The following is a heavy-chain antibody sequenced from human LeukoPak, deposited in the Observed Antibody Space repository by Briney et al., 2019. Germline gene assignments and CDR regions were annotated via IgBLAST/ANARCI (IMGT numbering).Heavy chain of an antibody. V-gene: IGHV3-7*01. Sequence: PGGSLRLSCAASGFTFTSYWMSWVRQAPGKGLEWVANIKQDGSEKYYVDSVKGRFTISRDNAKNSLYLQMNSLRAEDTAVYYCARDTWLATAEKDDYWGQGTLVTVSS. D-gene: IGHD5-18*01. J-gene: IGHJ4*02. CDR1: GFTFTSYW. CDR2: IKQDGSEK. CDR3: ARDTWLATAEKDDY.